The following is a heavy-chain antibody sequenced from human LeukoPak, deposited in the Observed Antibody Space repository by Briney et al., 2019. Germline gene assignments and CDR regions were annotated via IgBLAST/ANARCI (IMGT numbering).Heavy chain of an antibody. J-gene: IGHJ5*02. D-gene: IGHD4-17*01. V-gene: IGHV3-7*01. CDR3: ARTSVYGDYWFDH. CDR2: IKQDGSQK. Sequence: PGGSLRLSCAVSGFTFSSYRMSWVRQAPGKGLEWVANIKQDGSQKYYVDSVRGRFTISRDNAKNSLYLQMNSLRADDTAVYYCARTSVYGDYWFDHWGQGTLVTVSS. CDR1: GFTFSSYR.